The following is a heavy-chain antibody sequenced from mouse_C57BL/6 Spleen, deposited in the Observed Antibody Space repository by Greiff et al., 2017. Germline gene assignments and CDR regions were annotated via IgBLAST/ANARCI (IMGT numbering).Heavy chain of an antibody. J-gene: IGHJ1*03. D-gene: IGHD2-3*01. V-gene: IGHV1-53*01. CDR2: INPSNGGT. CDR3: ARFDGYSYWYFDV. CDR1: GYTFTSYW. Sequence: QVQLQQPGTELVKPGASVKLSCKASGYTFTSYWMHWVKQRPGQGLEWIGNINPSNGGTNYNEKFNSKATLTVDKSSSTAYMQLSSLTSVDSAVYYCARFDGYSYWYFDVWGTVATVTVSS.